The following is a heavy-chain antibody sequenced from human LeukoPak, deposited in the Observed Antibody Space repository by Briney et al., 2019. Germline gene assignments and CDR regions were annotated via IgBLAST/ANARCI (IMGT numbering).Heavy chain of an antibody. J-gene: IGHJ5*02. CDR3: ARYGSTVTFDP. CDR2: IYYSGST. Sequence: PSETLSLTCTVSGGSISSHYWSWIRQPPGKGLEWIGYIYYSGSTNYNPSLKSRVTISVDTSKNQFSLKLSSVTAADTAVYYCARYGSTVTFDPWGQGTLVTVSS. V-gene: IGHV4-59*11. CDR1: GGSISSHY. D-gene: IGHD4-11*01.